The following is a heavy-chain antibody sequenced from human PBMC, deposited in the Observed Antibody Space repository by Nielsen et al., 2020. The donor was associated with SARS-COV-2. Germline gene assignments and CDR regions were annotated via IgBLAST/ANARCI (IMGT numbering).Heavy chain of an antibody. J-gene: IGHJ4*02. V-gene: IGHV3-9*01. Sequence: GGSLRLSCAASGFTFDDYAMHWVRQAPGKGLEWVSGISWNSGSIGYADSVKGRFTISSDNAKNSLYLQMNSLRAEDTALYYCAKGLRPSGYYPVDYWGQGTLVTVSS. CDR3: AKGLRPSGYYPVDY. CDR1: GFTFDDYA. D-gene: IGHD3-22*01. CDR2: ISWNSGSI.